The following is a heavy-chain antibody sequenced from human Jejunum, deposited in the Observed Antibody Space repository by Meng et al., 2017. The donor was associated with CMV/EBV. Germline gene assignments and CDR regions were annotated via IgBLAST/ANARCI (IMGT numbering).Heavy chain of an antibody. D-gene: IGHD5-18*01. CDR3: ARAYSHAYDY. Sequence: LSCSASGFTFSRYGMPWVRQAPGKGLEYVSAISNNGGSTYYADSVKGRFTISRDNSKNTLYLQMGSLKTEDMAVYYCARAYSHAYDYWGQGTLVTVSS. CDR1: GFTFSRYG. CDR2: ISNNGGST. V-gene: IGHV3-64*02. J-gene: IGHJ4*02.